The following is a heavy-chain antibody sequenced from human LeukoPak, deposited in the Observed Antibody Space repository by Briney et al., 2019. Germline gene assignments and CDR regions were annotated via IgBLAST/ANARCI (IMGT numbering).Heavy chain of an antibody. CDR3: ARDLRAASHYGSGSYSNYYMDV. V-gene: IGHV3-7*01. D-gene: IGHD3-10*01. CDR1: GFIFSNYW. J-gene: IGHJ6*03. Sequence: GGSLRLSCATSGFIFSNYWMSWVRQAPGKGLEWVANIKQDGSETYYVDSVKGRFTISRDDAKNSLYLQMNSLRAEDTAVYYCARDLRAASHYGSGSYSNYYMDVWGKGTTVTVSS. CDR2: IKQDGSET.